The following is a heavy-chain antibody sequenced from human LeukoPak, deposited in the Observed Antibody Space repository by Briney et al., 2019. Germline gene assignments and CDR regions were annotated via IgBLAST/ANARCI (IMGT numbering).Heavy chain of an antibody. CDR1: GFTFTNYA. CDR2: ITGSDGSS. Sequence: PGTSLRLPCVASGFTFTNYAMSWVRQAPGKGLEWVSAITGSDGSSYYADSVKGRFTISSDNSKNTLYLQVNSLRAEDTAVYYCAKWGDYDILTGYYVPDYWGQGTLVTVSS. V-gene: IGHV3-23*01. CDR3: AKWGDYDILTGYYVPDY. J-gene: IGHJ4*02. D-gene: IGHD3-9*01.